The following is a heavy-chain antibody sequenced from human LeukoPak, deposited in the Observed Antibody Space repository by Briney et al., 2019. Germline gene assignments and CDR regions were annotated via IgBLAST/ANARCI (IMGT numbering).Heavy chain of an antibody. CDR3: ARDLRGPHDI. Sequence: GGSLILSCAASGFTLSNSWMHWVRQVPGKGLVWVSRVAPDGNTDYADSVKGRFTISRDNAKNTMYLEMNSLRVEDTAVYRCARDLRGPHDIWGQGTLVTVSS. CDR1: GFTLSNSW. D-gene: IGHD3-10*01. CDR2: VAPDGNT. V-gene: IGHV3-74*01. J-gene: IGHJ4*02.